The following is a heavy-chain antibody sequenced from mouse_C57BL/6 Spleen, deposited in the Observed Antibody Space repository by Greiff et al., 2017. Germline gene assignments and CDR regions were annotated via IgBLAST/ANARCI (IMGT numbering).Heavy chain of an antibody. D-gene: IGHD1-1*01. CDR3: ARGITTVVHFDY. Sequence: VQLQQSGAELVKPGASVKISCKASGYAFSSYWMNWVKQRPGKGLERIGQIYPGDGDTNYNGKLNGKATLTADKSSSTAYMQLSSRTSEDSAVYICARGITTVVHFDYWRQGTSLTVSS. CDR1: GYAFSSYW. CDR2: IYPGDGDT. J-gene: IGHJ2*02. V-gene: IGHV1-80*01.